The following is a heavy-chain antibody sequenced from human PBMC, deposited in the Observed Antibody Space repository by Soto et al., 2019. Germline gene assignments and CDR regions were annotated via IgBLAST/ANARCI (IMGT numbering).Heavy chain of an antibody. D-gene: IGHD3-22*01. V-gene: IGHV3-23*01. Sequence: GGSLGLSCAASGFTFSSYAMSWVRQAPGKGLEWVSAISGSGGSTYYADSVKGRFTISRDNSKNTLYLQMNSLRAEDTAVYYCAKSGEKYYDSSGNDYWGQGTLVTVSS. J-gene: IGHJ4*02. CDR2: ISGSGGST. CDR1: GFTFSSYA. CDR3: AKSGEKYYDSSGNDY.